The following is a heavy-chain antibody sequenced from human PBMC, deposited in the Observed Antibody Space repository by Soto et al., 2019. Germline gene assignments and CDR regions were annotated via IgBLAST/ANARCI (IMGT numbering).Heavy chain of an antibody. J-gene: IGHJ6*02. CDR2: ISSNGGST. CDR1: GFTFSSYA. D-gene: IGHD5-18*01. Sequence: GGSLRLSCSASGFTFSSYAMHWVRQAPGKGLEYVSAISSNGGSTYYADSVKGRYTISRDNSKNTLYLQMSSLRAEDTAVYYCVKDLRLPRADYYGMDVWGQGTTVTVSS. CDR3: VKDLRLPRADYYGMDV. V-gene: IGHV3-64D*06.